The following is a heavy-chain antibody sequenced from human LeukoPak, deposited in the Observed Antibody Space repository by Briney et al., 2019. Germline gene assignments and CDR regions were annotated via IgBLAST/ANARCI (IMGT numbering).Heavy chain of an antibody. D-gene: IGHD3-10*01. Sequence: GRSLRLSCAASGFTFSSYGMHWVRQAPGKGLEWVAVIWYDGSNKYYAGSVKGRFTISRDNSKNTLYLQMNSLRAEDTAVYYCARDPSYYYGSGSPLDYWGQGTLVTVSS. CDR2: IWYDGSNK. V-gene: IGHV3-33*01. J-gene: IGHJ4*02. CDR1: GFTFSSYG. CDR3: ARDPSYYYGSGSPLDY.